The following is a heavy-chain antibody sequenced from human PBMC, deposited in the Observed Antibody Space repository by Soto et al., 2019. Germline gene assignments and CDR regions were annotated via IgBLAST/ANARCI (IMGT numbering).Heavy chain of an antibody. CDR2: IYYSGST. CDR1: GGSISSGDYY. CDR3: ASRGGYYPYDAFDI. V-gene: IGHV4-30-4*01. J-gene: IGHJ3*02. D-gene: IGHD3-22*01. Sequence: SETLSLTCTVSGGSISSGDYYWNWIRQPPGKGLEWIGYIYYSGSTHYNPSLESRVTISVDTSKTQFSLKLRSMTAADTAVYYCASRGGYYPYDAFDIWGQGTMVTVSS.